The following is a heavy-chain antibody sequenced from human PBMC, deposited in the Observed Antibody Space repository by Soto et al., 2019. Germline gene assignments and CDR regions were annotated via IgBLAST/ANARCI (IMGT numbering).Heavy chain of an antibody. D-gene: IGHD5-12*01. CDR3: GRGRSGQIVVFY. CDR2: IGPESGAT. CDR1: GYTFTGHY. J-gene: IGHJ4*02. Sequence: ASVKVSCKASGYTFTGHYIHWVRQAPEQGPEWMGEIGPESGATRYAQKFQGRVTMTRDMSITTVYMELSNLSPDDTAVYYCGRGRSGQIVVFYWGQGTPVTVSS. V-gene: IGHV1-2*02.